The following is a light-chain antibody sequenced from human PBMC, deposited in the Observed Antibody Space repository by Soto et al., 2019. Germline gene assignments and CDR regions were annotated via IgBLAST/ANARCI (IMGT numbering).Light chain of an antibody. CDR1: QSVSSNS. CDR2: GAS. Sequence: PGDRSTLSCTASQSVSSNSLAWYQQIPGQAPRLLIYGASSRATGVPDGFTGSGSGTHFTLTITRLEPEDFAVFYCQHSGRSPPLTFGGGTKVDI. J-gene: IGKJ4*01. V-gene: IGKV3-20*01. CDR3: QHSGRSPPLT.